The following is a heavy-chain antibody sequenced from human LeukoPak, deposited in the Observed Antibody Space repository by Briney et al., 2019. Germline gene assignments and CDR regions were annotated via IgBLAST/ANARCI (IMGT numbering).Heavy chain of an antibody. Sequence: PGASVKVSCKASGYTFTGYYMHWVRQAPGQGLEWMGWINPNSGGTNYAQKFQGRVTMTRDMSTSTVYMELSSLRSEDTAVYYCARDCSGHFCYSRNFDYWGQGILVTVSS. J-gene: IGHJ4*02. CDR3: ARDCSGHFCYSRNFDY. CDR1: GYTFTGYY. D-gene: IGHD2-15*01. CDR2: INPNSGGT. V-gene: IGHV1-2*02.